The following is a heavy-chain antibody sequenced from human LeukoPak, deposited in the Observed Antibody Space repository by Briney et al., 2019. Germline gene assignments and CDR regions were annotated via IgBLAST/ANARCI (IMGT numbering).Heavy chain of an antibody. CDR3: ARRRSGYYGSRSFDY. V-gene: IGHV5-10-1*04. CDR1: GYSFTSYW. J-gene: IGHJ4*02. Sequence: PGESLKISCKGSGYSFTSYWISWVRQMPGKGLEWMGRIDPSDSYTNYSPSFQGQVTISADKSISTAYLQWSSLKASDTAIYYCARRRSGYYGSRSFDYWGQGTLVTVSS. CDR2: IDPSDSYT. D-gene: IGHD3-9*01.